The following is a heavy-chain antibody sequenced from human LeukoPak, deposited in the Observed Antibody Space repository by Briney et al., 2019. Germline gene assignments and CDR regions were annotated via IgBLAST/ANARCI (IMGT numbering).Heavy chain of an antibody. Sequence: GASVKVSCKASGYTLPSYYIHWVRQAPGQGLEWMGIINPSGGSTSYAQTFQGRVTMTRDTSTSTVYIELSSLRSEDASVRYLAGDNYYGSGSYYSDYWGQGTLVTVSS. J-gene: IGHJ4*02. V-gene: IGHV1-46*03. CDR3: AGDNYYGSGSYYSDY. CDR1: GYTLPSYY. CDR2: INPSGGST. D-gene: IGHD3-10*01.